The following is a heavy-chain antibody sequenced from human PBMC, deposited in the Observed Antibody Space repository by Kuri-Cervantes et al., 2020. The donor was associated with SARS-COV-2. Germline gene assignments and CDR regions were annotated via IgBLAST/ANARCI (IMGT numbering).Heavy chain of an antibody. V-gene: IGHV3-21*01. CDR1: GFTFSSYS. CDR3: ARDRYDILTGYYKPNDY. D-gene: IGHD3-9*01. CDR2: ISSSSSYI. J-gene: IGHJ4*02. Sequence: GESLKISCAASGFTFSSYSMNWVRQAPGKGLEWVSSISSSSSYIYYADSVKGRFTISRDNAKNSLYLQMNSLRAEDTAVYYCARDRYDILTGYYKPNDYWGQGTLVTVSS.